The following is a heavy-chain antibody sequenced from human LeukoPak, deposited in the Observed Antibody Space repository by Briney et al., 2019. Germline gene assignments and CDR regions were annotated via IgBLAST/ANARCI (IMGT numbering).Heavy chain of an antibody. J-gene: IGHJ6*03. Sequence: ASVKVSCKASGYTFTGHYMHWVRQAPGQGLEWMGWINPKNAGTNYAQKFQGRVTMTRDTSTGTAYMELSRLRSDDTAMYYCAREDALYSTLNYYYYMDVWGKGTTVTVSS. CDR3: AREDALYSTLNYYYYMDV. V-gene: IGHV1-2*02. CDR2: INPKNAGT. CDR1: GYTFTGHY. D-gene: IGHD2-15*01.